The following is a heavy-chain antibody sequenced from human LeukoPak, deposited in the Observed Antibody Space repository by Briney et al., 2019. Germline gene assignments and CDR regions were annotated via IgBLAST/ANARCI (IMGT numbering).Heavy chain of an antibody. D-gene: IGHD5-18*01. CDR3: ARDFSGVTGYTYGRGIDS. J-gene: IGHJ4*02. CDR1: GFTFSDSY. V-gene: IGHV3-11*04. CDR2: ISGSGHDI. Sequence: GGSLRLSCAASGFTFSDSYMTWVRQAPGKGVEWVAYISGSGHDINYSESAKGRFTISRDNAKNSLYLQMSSLRVEDTAVYYCARDFSGVTGYTYGRGIDSWGQGTLVTVSS.